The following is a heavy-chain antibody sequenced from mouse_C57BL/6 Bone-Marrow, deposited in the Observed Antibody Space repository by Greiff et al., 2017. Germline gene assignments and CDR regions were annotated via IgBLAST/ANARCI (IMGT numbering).Heavy chain of an antibody. D-gene: IGHD2-2*01. CDR1: GFTFSNYW. J-gene: IGHJ4*01. CDR3: TCSIYYGYDEAMDY. Sequence: EVMLVESGGGLVQPGGSMKLSCVASGFTFSNYWMNWVRQSPEKGLEWVAQIRLKSDNYATHYAESVKGRFTISRDDSKSSVYLQMNNLRAEDTGIYYCTCSIYYGYDEAMDYWGQGTSVTVSS. V-gene: IGHV6-3*01. CDR2: IRLKSDNYAT.